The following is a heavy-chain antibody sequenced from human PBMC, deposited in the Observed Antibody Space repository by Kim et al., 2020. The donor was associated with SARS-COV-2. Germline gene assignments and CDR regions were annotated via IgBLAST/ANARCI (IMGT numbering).Heavy chain of an antibody. CDR2: ISYDGSNK. Sequence: GGSLRLSCAASGFTFSSYAMHWFRQAPGKGLEWVSVISYDGSNKYYADSVKGRFTISRDNSKNTLYLQMNSLRAEDTAVYYCARDQGYSSSWTDYWGQGTLVTVSS. CDR1: GFTFSSYA. J-gene: IGHJ4*02. CDR3: ARDQGYSSSWTDY. D-gene: IGHD6-13*01. V-gene: IGHV3-30*04.